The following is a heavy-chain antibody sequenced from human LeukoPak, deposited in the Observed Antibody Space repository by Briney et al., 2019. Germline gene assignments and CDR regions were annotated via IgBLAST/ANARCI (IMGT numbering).Heavy chain of an antibody. J-gene: IGHJ4*02. CDR2: ISGSGVT. CDR1: GFTFSTSA. CDR3: AKDLNWGGR. Sequence: GGSQRLSCAASGFTFSTSAMTWVRQAPGKGLEWVSGISGSGVTDYADSVKGRFTISRDNSKNTLYLQMNSLRAEDTAVYYCAKDLNWGGRWGQGTLVTVSS. V-gene: IGHV3-23*01. D-gene: IGHD7-27*01.